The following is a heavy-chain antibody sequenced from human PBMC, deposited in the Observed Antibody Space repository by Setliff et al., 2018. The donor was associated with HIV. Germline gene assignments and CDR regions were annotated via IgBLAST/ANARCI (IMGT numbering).Heavy chain of an antibody. Sequence: SGGSLRLSCVASGFTFTTYPMSWVRQAPGKGLEWVSAISGDGGDTAYADSLKGRFTISRDTSKNTLHLHMNSLRAEDTAVYYCARQAHPRGYYGSAGLFDYWDQGTPVTVSS. CDR3: ARQAHPRGYYGSAGLFDY. CDR2: ISGDGGDT. J-gene: IGHJ4*02. V-gene: IGHV3-23*01. CDR1: GFTFTTYP. D-gene: IGHD3-22*01.